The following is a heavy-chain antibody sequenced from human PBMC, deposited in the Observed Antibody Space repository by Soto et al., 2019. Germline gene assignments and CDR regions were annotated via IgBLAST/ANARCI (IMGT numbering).Heavy chain of an antibody. CDR1: GFTFSSYA. Sequence: QVQLVESGGGVVRPGRSLRLSCAASGFTFSSYAMHWVRQAPGKGLEWVAVISYDGSNKYYADSVKGRFTISRDNSKNTLYLPMNSLRAEDTAVYYCARDEDCGGDCPWYFDLWGRGTLVTVSS. CDR3: ARDEDCGGDCPWYFDL. CDR2: ISYDGSNK. J-gene: IGHJ2*01. V-gene: IGHV3-30-3*01. D-gene: IGHD2-21*02.